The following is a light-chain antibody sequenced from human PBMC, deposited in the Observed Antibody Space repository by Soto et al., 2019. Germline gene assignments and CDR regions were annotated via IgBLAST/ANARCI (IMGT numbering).Light chain of an antibody. J-gene: IGKJ1*01. CDR3: MQSVQTPRT. CDR1: QSLLHSNGYNY. CDR2: LGS. Sequence: DIVMTQSPLSLPVTPGEPASISCRSSQSLLHSNGYNYLDWYLQKPGQSPQLLIYLGSNRASGVTDRFRGCGSGTDFTMEISRVEAEDVGVYYCMQSVQTPRTFGQGTKVEIK. V-gene: IGKV2-28*01.